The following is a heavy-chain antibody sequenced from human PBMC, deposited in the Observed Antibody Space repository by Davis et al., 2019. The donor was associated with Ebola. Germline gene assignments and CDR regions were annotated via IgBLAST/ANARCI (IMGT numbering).Heavy chain of an antibody. V-gene: IGHV3-20*04. CDR2: ISGSGGST. Sequence: GESLKLSCAASGFTFADYAMHWARQDPGKVLEWVSAISGSGGSTYYADSVKGRFTISRDNAKNSLYLQMNSLRAEDTAVYYCARALVWWTSYYYGMDVWGQGTTVTVSS. J-gene: IGHJ6*02. D-gene: IGHD2-21*01. CDR1: GFTFADYA. CDR3: ARALVWWTSYYYGMDV.